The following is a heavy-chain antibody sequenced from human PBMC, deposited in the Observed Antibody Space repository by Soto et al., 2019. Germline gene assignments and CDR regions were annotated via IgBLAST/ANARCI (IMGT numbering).Heavy chain of an antibody. V-gene: IGHV3-48*02. Sequence: EVQLVESGGGFVQPGESLRLSCAASGFTFSGYAMSWVRQAPGKGLEWVSYISAAGDSVFYADSVQGRFTISRDNAKNSLYLQMTSLTEDDTSVYHCARDAGNSGYGCDSWGQGTLVTVSS. D-gene: IGHD3-22*01. J-gene: IGHJ4*02. CDR2: ISAAGDSV. CDR3: ARDAGNSGYGCDS. CDR1: GFTFSGYA.